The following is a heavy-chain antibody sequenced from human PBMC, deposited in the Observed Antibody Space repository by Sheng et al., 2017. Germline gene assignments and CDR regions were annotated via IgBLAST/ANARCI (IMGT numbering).Heavy chain of an antibody. CDR1: GFILSSYD. CDR2: ISRSRTYI. D-gene: IGHD1-7*01. V-gene: IGHV3-21*01. CDR3: ARGSGSITGTYYYMDV. Sequence: EVQLVESGGGLVKPGGSLRLSCATSGFILSSYDMNWVRQAPGKGLEWVSSISRSRTYIYYAESLKGRMTISRDNAKNSLELQMNSLRPEDTAVYYCARGSGSITGTYYYMDVWGKGTTVTVSS. J-gene: IGHJ6*03.